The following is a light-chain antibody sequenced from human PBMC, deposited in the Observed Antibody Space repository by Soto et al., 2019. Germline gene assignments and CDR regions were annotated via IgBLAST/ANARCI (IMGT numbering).Light chain of an antibody. CDR2: SND. J-gene: IGLJ3*02. V-gene: IGLV1-47*01. Sequence: QSVLTQPPSASGTPGQRVTISCSGSSSNIGSNYVYWYQQLPGTAPKLLIYSNDQRPSGVPDRFSGSKSGTSASLAISGLRSEDEADDYCAAWDASLSGRVFGGGTKLTVL. CDR1: SSNIGSNY. CDR3: AAWDASLSGRV.